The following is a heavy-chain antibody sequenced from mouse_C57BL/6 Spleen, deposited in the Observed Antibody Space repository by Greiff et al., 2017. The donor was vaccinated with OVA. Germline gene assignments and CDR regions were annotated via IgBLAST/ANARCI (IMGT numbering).Heavy chain of an antibody. CDR3: ARLSNAYAMDY. CDR2: IYPSDSET. Sequence: VQLQQPGAELVRPGSSVKLSCKASGYTFTSYWMDWVKQRPGQGLEWIGNIYPSDSETHYNQKFKDKATLTVDKSSSTAYMQLSSLTSEDSAVYYCARLSNAYAMDYWGQGTSVTVSS. V-gene: IGHV1-61*01. CDR1: GYTFTSYW. D-gene: IGHD2-5*01. J-gene: IGHJ4*01.